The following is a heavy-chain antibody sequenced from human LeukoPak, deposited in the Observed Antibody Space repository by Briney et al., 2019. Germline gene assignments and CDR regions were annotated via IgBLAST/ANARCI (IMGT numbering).Heavy chain of an antibody. D-gene: IGHD1-14*01. CDR2: INHSGRT. V-gene: IGHV4-34*01. CDR3: ARRITPHAFDI. CDR1: GGSFSGYY. J-gene: IGHJ3*02. Sequence: SETLSLTCAVYGGSFSGYYWSWIRQPPGTGLEWIGEINHSGRTNYNPSLKSRVTISVDTSKNQFSLKLSSVTAADTAVYYCARRITPHAFDIWGQGTMVTVSS.